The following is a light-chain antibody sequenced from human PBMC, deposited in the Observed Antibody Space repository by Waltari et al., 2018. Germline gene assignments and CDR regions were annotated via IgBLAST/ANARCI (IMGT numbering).Light chain of an antibody. J-gene: IGLJ2*01. CDR1: NLGNRY. CDR2: QDN. Sequence: SYELTQPPSVSVSPGQTASITCSGDNLGNRYVSWYKQAPGQSPILVIYQDNKRPSGIPERFPGSNSGNTATLTISVTQAVDEADYSCQAWDSSSTVVSGGGTKLTVL. V-gene: IGLV3-1*01. CDR3: QAWDSSSTVV.